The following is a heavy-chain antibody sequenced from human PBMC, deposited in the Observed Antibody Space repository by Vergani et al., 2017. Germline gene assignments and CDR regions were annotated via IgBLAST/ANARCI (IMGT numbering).Heavy chain of an antibody. V-gene: IGHV7-4-1*02. CDR1: GYTLTELS. Sequence: QVQLVQSGAEVKKPGASVKVSCKVSGYTLTELSMHWVRQAPGKGLEWMGWINSNSGNPTYAQGFKGRFVFSLDSSVSTSYLQINSLQPEDTAVYYCVGTRSGSCTGGSCYSGWFDPWGQGTLVTVSS. CDR3: VGTRSGSCTGGSCYSGWFDP. J-gene: IGHJ5*02. D-gene: IGHD2-15*01. CDR2: INSNSGNP.